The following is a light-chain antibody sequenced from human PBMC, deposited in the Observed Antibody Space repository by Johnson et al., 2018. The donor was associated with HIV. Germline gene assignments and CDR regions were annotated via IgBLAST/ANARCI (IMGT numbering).Light chain of an antibody. J-gene: IGLJ1*01. CDR2: DNN. CDR3: GTWDSGLSAGNV. V-gene: IGLV1-51*01. CDR1: SSNIGNNY. Sequence: SVLTQPPSVSAAPGQKVTISCSGSSSNIGNNYVSWYQQLPGTAPKLLIYDNNNRSSGIPDRISGSKSGTSATLGITRLQTGDEADDYCGTWDSGLSAGNVFGTGSKVTVL.